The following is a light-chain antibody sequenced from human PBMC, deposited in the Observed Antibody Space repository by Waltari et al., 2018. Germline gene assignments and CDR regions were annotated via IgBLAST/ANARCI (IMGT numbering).Light chain of an antibody. CDR3: QQSYNYPRS. CDR2: EAS. V-gene: IGKV1-39*01. CDR1: QIISNY. J-gene: IGKJ2*03. Sequence: DIVMTQSPSSLSASVGDKVTITCRASQIISNYSNWYQQKPGEAPKLLMYEASTLESGVPSRFSGGRSGTDFTLTINSLQPEDVATYYCQQSYNYPRSFGQGTKLE.